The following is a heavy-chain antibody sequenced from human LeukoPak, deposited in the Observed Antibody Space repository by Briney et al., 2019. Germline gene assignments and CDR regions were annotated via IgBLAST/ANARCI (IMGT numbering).Heavy chain of an antibody. J-gene: IGHJ5*02. V-gene: IGHV1-3*03. CDR3: ARDIGDRIAAFDP. CDR2: INTDKGNT. CDR1: GYIFTNNA. D-gene: IGHD6-13*01. Sequence: ASVTVSCTASGYIFTNNAMHWVRQAPGQRLEWMGWINTDKGNTKYSQEFQDRVTITRDTSGSTAYMELRSLRSEDMAVYYCARDIGDRIAAFDPWGQGTLVTVSS.